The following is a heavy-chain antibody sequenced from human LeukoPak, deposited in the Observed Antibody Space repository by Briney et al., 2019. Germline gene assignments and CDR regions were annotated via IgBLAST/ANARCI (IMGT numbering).Heavy chain of an antibody. Sequence: GGSLRLSCAASGFTFSSYGMHWVRQAPGKGLEWVAVIWYDGSNKYYADSVKGRFTISRDNSKNTLYLQMNSLRAEDTAVYYCARDSGVTPSGETPVGSSPGYYYYYYGMDVWGQGTTVTVSS. D-gene: IGHD4-23*01. CDR1: GFTFSSYG. CDR2: IWYDGSNK. J-gene: IGHJ6*02. V-gene: IGHV3-33*01. CDR3: ARDSGVTPSGETPVGSSPGYYYYYYGMDV.